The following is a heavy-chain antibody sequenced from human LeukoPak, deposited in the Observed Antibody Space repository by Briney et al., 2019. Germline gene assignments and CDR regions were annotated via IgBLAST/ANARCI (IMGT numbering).Heavy chain of an antibody. Sequence: SETLSLTCIVSGGSISTYYWSWIRQPPGKGLEWIGYIYYSGSTNYNPSLKRRVTISVDTSKNQFSLKLSSVTAADTAVYYCAKSMDYYDSSGYLGLPYYYYYGMDVWGQGTTVTVSS. CDR3: AKSMDYYDSSGYLGLPYYYYYGMDV. J-gene: IGHJ6*02. V-gene: IGHV4-59*08. CDR2: IYYSGST. D-gene: IGHD3-22*01. CDR1: GGSISTYY.